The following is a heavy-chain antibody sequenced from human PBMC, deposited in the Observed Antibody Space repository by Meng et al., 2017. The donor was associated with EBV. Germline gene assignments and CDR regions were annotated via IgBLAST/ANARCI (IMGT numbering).Heavy chain of an antibody. CDR3: ASESGRGFTPDY. CDR2: LIPMVGAP. Sequence: QVQWLLSGAEVKKPGSSVKVSCRTSGGTFRSDAVSWVRQAPGQGLEWMGGLIPMVGAPHYAQKFQGRVTIIADESTSTHSMELNSLRSEDTAMYYCASESGRGFTPDYWGQGTLVTVSS. J-gene: IGHJ4*02. D-gene: IGHD3-10*01. V-gene: IGHV1-69*01. CDR1: GGTFRSDA.